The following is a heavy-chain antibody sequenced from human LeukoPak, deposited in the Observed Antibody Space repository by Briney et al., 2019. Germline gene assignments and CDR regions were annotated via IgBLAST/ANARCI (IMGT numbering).Heavy chain of an antibody. CDR2: INHSGST. Sequence: SETLSLTCAVYGGSFSGYYWSWIRQPPGKGLEWIGEINHSGSTNYNPSLKSRVTISVDTSKNQFSLKLSSVTAADTAVYYCATSNRTTGDLDYYYYMDVWGKGTTVTVSS. CDR3: ATSNRTTGDLDYYYYMDV. J-gene: IGHJ6*03. D-gene: IGHD2/OR15-2a*01. CDR1: GGSFSGYY. V-gene: IGHV4-34*01.